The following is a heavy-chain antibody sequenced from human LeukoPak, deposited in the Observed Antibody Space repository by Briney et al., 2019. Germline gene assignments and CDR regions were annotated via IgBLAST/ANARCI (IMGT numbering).Heavy chain of an antibody. V-gene: IGHV4-39*01. CDR2: IYYGGST. CDR1: GGSISRSGYY. Sequence: PSETLSLTCTVSGGSISRSGYYWGWIRQPPGKGLGWIGSIYYGGSTYYNPSLQSRVTISVDTSKSQFSLTLSSVTAADTAVYYCARPRGGFSLASPFHHWGQGTLVTVSS. J-gene: IGHJ1*01. D-gene: IGHD3-10*01. CDR3: ARPRGGFSLASPFHH.